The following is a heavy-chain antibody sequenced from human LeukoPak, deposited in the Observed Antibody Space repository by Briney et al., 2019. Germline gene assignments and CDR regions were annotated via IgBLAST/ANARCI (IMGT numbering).Heavy chain of an antibody. V-gene: IGHV3-23*01. D-gene: IGHD1-14*01. J-gene: IGHJ3*01. CDR3: ARESDHSVSQVDFDL. Sequence: GGSLRLSCAASGFTFSSYVMTWVRQAPGKGLEWVSAISGSGGSTYYADSVKGRFTISRDNSKNTLYLQMNSLRAEDTAVYYCARESDHSVSQVDFDLWGQGTMVTVSS. CDR2: ISGSGGST. CDR1: GFTFSSYV.